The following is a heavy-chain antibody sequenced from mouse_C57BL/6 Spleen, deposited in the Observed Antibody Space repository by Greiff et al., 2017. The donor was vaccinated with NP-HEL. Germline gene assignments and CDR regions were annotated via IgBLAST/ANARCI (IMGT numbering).Heavy chain of an antibody. CDR2: LSSGGSST. CDR1: GFTFSSYG. V-gene: IGHV5-6*01. J-gene: IGHJ1*03. D-gene: IGHD1-1*01. CDR3: ARQNYGSSHWYFDV. Sequence: EVQLQQSGGDLVKPGGSLKLSCAASGFTFSSYGMSWVRQTPDKRLEWVATLSSGGSSTYYPDSVKGRFTISRDNAKNTLYLQMSSLKSEDTAMYYCARQNYGSSHWYFDVWGTGTTVTVSS.